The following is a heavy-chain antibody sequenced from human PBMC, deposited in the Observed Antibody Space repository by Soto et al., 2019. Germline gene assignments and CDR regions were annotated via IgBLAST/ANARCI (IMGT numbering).Heavy chain of an antibody. J-gene: IGHJ6*02. CDR2: ISYDGSNK. V-gene: IGHV3-30*18. CDR3: AKDQWELLQHYYYYGMDV. CDR1: GFTFSSYG. D-gene: IGHD1-26*01. Sequence: GGSLRLSCAASGFTFSSYGMHWVRQAPGKGLEWVAVISYDGSNKYYADSVKGRFTISRDNSKNTLYLQMNSLRAEDTAVYYCAKDQWELLQHYYYYGMDVWGQGTTVTVSS.